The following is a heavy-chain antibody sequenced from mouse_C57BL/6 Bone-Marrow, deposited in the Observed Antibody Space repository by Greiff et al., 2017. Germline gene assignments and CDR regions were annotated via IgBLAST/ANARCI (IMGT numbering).Heavy chain of an antibody. J-gene: IGHJ3*01. V-gene: IGHV1-50*01. Sequence: QVQLQQPGAELVKPGASVKLSCKASGYTFTSYWMQWVKQRPGQGLEWIGEIDTSDSYTNYNQKFKGKATLTVDTSSSTAYMQLSSLTSEDSAVYDCARGYLAGLAYWGQGTLVTVSA. CDR1: GYTFTSYW. D-gene: IGHD2-3*01. CDR2: IDTSDSYT. CDR3: ARGYLAGLAY.